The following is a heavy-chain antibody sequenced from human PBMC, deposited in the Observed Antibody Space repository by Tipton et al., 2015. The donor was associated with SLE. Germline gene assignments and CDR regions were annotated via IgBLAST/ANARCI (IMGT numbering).Heavy chain of an antibody. J-gene: IGHJ6*02. CDR3: TPDDYNYYDLNV. CDR1: GESFSGYY. CDR2: IRSKIYGGTT. V-gene: IGHV3-49*04. Sequence: LSLTCAVYGESFSGYYWSWVRQAPGKGLEWVGLIRSKIYGGTTEYAASVKGRFLISRDDSKSIAYLQMNSLESEDTAVYFCTPDDYNYYDLNVWGQGTTVTVSS.